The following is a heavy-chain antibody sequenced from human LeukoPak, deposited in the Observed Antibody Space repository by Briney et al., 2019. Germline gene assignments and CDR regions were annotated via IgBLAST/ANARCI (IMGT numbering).Heavy chain of an antibody. CDR2: VNHRGST. CDR3: ASGGYRHGYYYGMDV. CDR1: GGSFSGYY. V-gene: IGHV4-34*01. Sequence: PSETLSLTCAVYGGSFSGYYWSWIRRPPGKGMEWIGEVNHRGSTNYKPSLKSRVTISVDTSKNQFSLKLSSVTAADTAVYYCASGGYRHGYYYGMDVWGKGTTVTVSS. D-gene: IGHD5-18*01. J-gene: IGHJ6*04.